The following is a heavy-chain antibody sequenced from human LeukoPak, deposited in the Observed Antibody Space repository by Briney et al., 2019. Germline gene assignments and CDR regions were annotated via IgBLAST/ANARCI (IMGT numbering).Heavy chain of an antibody. D-gene: IGHD3-3*01. CDR2: TYYSGST. J-gene: IGHJ5*02. CDR1: GGSISSGGYS. Sequence: SQTLSLTCTVSGGSISSGGYSWSWIRQHPGKGLEWIGYTYYSGSTYYNPSLKSRVTISVDTSKNQFSLKLSSVTAADTAVYYCARVHDFWSGYGEAYWFDPWGQGTLVTVSS. CDR3: ARVHDFWSGYGEAYWFDP. V-gene: IGHV4-31*03.